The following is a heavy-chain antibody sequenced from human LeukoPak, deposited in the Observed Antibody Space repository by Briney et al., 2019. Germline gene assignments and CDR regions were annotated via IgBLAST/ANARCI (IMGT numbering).Heavy chain of an antibody. Sequence: ASVKVSCKASGYTFTGYYMHWVRQAPGQGLEWMGRINPNSGGTNYAQKFQGRVTMTRDTSISTAYMELSRLRSDDTAVYYCARWSTRLLQFDYWGQGTLVTVSS. CDR1: GYTFTGYY. CDR2: INPNSGGT. D-gene: IGHD1-26*01. J-gene: IGHJ4*02. V-gene: IGHV1-2*06. CDR3: ARWSTRLLQFDY.